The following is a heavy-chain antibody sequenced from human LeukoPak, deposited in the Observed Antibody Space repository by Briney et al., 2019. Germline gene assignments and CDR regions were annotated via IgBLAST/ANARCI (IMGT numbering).Heavy chain of an antibody. CDR3: ARVDLVVADTYHAFDI. CDR1: GLTFSSYW. CDR2: INSDGSST. V-gene: IGHV3-74*01. D-gene: IGHD2-15*01. Sequence: PGGSLRLSCAASGLTFSSYWMHWVREPPGKGLVGVSRINSDGSSTTYADSVKGRFTIYRDNAKNTLYLQMNSLRAEDTAVYYCARVDLVVADTYHAFDIWGQGTMVTVSS. J-gene: IGHJ3*02.